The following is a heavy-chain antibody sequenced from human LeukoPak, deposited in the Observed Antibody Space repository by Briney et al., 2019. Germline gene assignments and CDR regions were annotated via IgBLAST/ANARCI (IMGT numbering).Heavy chain of an antibody. J-gene: IGHJ2*01. CDR2: FDPEDGET. Sequence: ASVKVSCKVSGYTLTELSMHWVRQAPGKGLEWMGGFDPEDGETIYAQKSQGRVTMTEDTSTDTAYMELSSLRSEDTAVYYCATDFYGDTYWYFDLWGRGTLVTVSS. V-gene: IGHV1-24*01. CDR3: ATDFYGDTYWYFDL. CDR1: GYTLTELS. D-gene: IGHD4-17*01.